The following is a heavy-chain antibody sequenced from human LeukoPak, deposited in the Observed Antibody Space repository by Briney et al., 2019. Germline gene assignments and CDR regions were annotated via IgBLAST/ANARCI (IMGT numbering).Heavy chain of an antibody. CDR1: GYTFTNYH. CDR3: ARTTSLTASGYDY. J-gene: IGHJ4*02. Sequence: ASLKVSCKASGYTFTNYHINWVRQAPGQGLEWLGWINPNTGDRGYAQKFQGRVSITSDTSISTAYMELGSPRFEDTAVYFCARTTSLTASGYDYWGQGTLVTVSS. V-gene: IGHV1-8*03. CDR2: INPNTGDR. D-gene: IGHD4-17*01.